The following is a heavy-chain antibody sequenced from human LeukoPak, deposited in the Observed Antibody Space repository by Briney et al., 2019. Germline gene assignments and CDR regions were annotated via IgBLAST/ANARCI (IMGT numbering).Heavy chain of an antibody. CDR1: GFTFSSYG. V-gene: IGHV3-30*18. D-gene: IGHD3-22*01. CDR2: ISYDGSNK. J-gene: IGHJ3*02. Sequence: PGGSLRLSCAASGFTFSSYGMHWVRQAPGKGLEWVAVISYDGSNKYYADSVKGRFTISRDNSKNTLYLQMNSLRAEDTAVYYCAKVPWSSGHHDAFDIWGQGTMVTVSS. CDR3: AKVPWSSGHHDAFDI.